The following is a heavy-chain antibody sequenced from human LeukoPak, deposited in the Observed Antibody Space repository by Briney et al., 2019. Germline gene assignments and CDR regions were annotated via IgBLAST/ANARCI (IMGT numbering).Heavy chain of an antibody. Sequence: GGSLRLSCAASGFTFRSYEMNWVRQAPGKGLEWVSGISGSGGATYYADSVKGRFTISRDDPHNTLYLQMNSLRAEDTAVYFCARGGVDYYGSGTYYLMYYFDYWGQGALVTVSS. CDR2: ISGSGGAT. D-gene: IGHD3-10*01. J-gene: IGHJ4*02. CDR1: GFTFRSYE. V-gene: IGHV3-23*01. CDR3: ARGGVDYYGSGTYYLMYYFDY.